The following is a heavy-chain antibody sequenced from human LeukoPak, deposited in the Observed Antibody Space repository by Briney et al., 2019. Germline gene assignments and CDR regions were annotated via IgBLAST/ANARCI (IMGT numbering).Heavy chain of an antibody. V-gene: IGHV3-30*02. CDR3: AKDYGSGSYFDY. CDR2: IRYDGSNK. CDR1: GFTSSSYG. Sequence: PGGSLRLSCAASGFTSSSYGMHWVRQAPGKGLEWVAFIRYDGSNKYYADSVKGRFTISRDNSKNTLYLQMNSLRAEDTAVYYCAKDYGSGSYFDYWGQGTLVTVSS. J-gene: IGHJ4*02. D-gene: IGHD3-10*01.